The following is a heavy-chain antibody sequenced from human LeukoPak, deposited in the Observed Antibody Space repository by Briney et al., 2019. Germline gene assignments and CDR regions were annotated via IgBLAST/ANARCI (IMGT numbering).Heavy chain of an antibody. V-gene: IGHV3-7*03. CDR2: IKQGGSEK. CDR1: GFTFSSYW. Sequence: GGSLRLSCAISGFTFSSYWMSWVRQAPGKGLEWVANIKQGGSEKYYVDSVKGRFTISRDNAKNSLYLQMNSLRAEDTAVYYCARGVSYGPDYWGQGTLVTVSS. D-gene: IGHD5-18*01. CDR3: ARGVSYGPDY. J-gene: IGHJ4*02.